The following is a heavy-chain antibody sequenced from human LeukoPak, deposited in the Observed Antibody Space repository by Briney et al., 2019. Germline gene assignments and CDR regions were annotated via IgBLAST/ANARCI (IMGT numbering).Heavy chain of an antibody. J-gene: IGHJ4*02. CDR3: ARGPRYSFY. D-gene: IGHD6-13*01. CDR2: IYIDGTT. Sequence: GGSLRLSCAASGFIVSHNYMTWVRQAPGRGLEWISVIYIDGTTYYADSVKGRFTISRDQANNTLYLQMNTLRDEDTAVYYCARGPRYSFYWGQGTLVSVSS. V-gene: IGHV3-53*01. CDR1: GFIVSHNY.